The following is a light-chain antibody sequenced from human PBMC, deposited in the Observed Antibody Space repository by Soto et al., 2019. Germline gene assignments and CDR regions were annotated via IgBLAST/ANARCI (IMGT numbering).Light chain of an antibody. CDR1: SSDVGTYDF. J-gene: IGLJ2*01. Sequence: QSALTQPRSVSGSPGQSVTISCTGTSSDVGTYDFVSWYQQHPGKAPKLMIYEGSKRPSGVSNRFSGSKSGNTASLTISGLQAEDEADYYCCSYAGSSTFGVVFGGGTKLTVL. CDR2: EGS. CDR3: CSYAGSSTFGVV. V-gene: IGLV2-23*03.